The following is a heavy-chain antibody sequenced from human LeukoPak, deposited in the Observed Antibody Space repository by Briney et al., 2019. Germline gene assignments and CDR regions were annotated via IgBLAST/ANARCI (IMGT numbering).Heavy chain of an antibody. CDR1: GYTFTSYG. V-gene: IGHV1-18*03. Sequence: EASVKVSCKASGYTFTSYGISWVRQAPGQGLEWMGWISPYSGNTNYAQKLQGRVTMTIDTSTSTAYMELRSLRSDDMAVYYCARDGTWGRYYYDSTGYDYYFDYWGQGTLVTVSS. CDR2: ISPYSGNT. J-gene: IGHJ4*02. D-gene: IGHD3-22*01. CDR3: ARDGTWGRYYYDSTGYDYYFDY.